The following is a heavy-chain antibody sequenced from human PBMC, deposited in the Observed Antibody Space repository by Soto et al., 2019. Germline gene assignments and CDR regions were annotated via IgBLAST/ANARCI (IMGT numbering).Heavy chain of an antibody. V-gene: IGHV1-69*02. CDR1: GGTFSSYT. CDR2: IIPILGIA. CDR3: ARVRCSSTSCYPDYYGMDV. J-gene: IGHJ6*02. Sequence: QVQLVQSGAEVKKPGSSVKVSCKASGGTFSSYTISWVRQAPGQGLEWMGRIIPILGIANYAQKLQGRVTITADKSTSTAYMELSSLRSEDTAVYYCARVRCSSTSCYPDYYGMDVWGQGTPVTVSS. D-gene: IGHD2-2*01.